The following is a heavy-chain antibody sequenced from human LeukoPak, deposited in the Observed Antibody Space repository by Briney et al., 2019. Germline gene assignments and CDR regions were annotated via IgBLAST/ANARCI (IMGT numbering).Heavy chain of an antibody. J-gene: IGHJ4*02. CDR1: GFTFSSYA. Sequence: GGSLRLSCAASGFTFSSYAMSWVRQAPGKGLEWVALISFDGSQKNYADSVKGRFTISRDNSRNTLYLQMNSLRAEDTAVYYCAKKTGVIIDYWGQGTLVTVSS. D-gene: IGHD7-27*01. CDR2: ISFDGSQK. CDR3: AKKTGVIIDY. V-gene: IGHV3-30*02.